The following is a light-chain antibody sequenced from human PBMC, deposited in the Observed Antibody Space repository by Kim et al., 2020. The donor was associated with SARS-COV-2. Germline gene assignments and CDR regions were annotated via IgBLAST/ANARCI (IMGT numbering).Light chain of an antibody. V-gene: IGKV3-20*01. CDR1: QSISSSY. Sequence: CPGERATLACRASQSISSSYLGWYQQKRGRAPRLLICGASSRATGIPDRFSGSGCGTDFTLTISRLEPEDFAVYYCQHYGSAPYSFGQGTNLEI. CDR3: QHYGSAPYS. J-gene: IGKJ2*03. CDR2: GAS.